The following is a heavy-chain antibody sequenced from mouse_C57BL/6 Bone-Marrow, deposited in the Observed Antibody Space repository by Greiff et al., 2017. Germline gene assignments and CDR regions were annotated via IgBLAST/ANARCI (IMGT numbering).Heavy chain of an antibody. V-gene: IGHV5-6*01. CDR3: SRLDYYGSSYRFAY. Sequence: EVQLVESGGDLVKPGGSLKLSCAASGFTFSSYGMSWVRQTPDKRLEWVATISSGGSYTYYPDSVKGRFTISRDKAKNTLYLQISSLKSEDTAMYSCSRLDYYGSSYRFAYWGPGTLVTVSA. CDR1: GFTFSSYG. CDR2: ISSGGSYT. D-gene: IGHD1-1*01. J-gene: IGHJ3*01.